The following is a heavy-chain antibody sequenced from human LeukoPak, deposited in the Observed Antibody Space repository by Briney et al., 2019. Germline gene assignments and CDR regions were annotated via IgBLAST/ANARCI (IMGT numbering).Heavy chain of an antibody. Sequence: SETLSLTCTVSGGSISSGSYYWSWIRQPAGKGLEWIGRIYTSGSTNYNPSLKSRVTISVDTSKNQFSLKLSSVTAADTAVYYCARVRVTRTNGSGSYDFDYWGQGTLVTVSS. D-gene: IGHD3-10*01. CDR2: IYTSGST. CDR3: ARVRVTRTNGSGSYDFDY. J-gene: IGHJ4*02. CDR1: GGSISSGSYY. V-gene: IGHV4-61*02.